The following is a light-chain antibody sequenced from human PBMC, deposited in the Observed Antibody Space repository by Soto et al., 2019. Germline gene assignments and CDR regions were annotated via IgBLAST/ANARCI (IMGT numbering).Light chain of an antibody. J-gene: IGKJ1*01. Sequence: DIVMTQSPLSLPVTPGESASISCRSSQSLLHSNGYYYLDWYLQKPGQSPQLLIYLGSNRASGVPDRFSGSGSGTDFTLKISRVEAEDVGVYYCMQALQTPRTFGQGTKVEI. CDR2: LGS. V-gene: IGKV2-28*01. CDR3: MQALQTPRT. CDR1: QSLLHSNGYYY.